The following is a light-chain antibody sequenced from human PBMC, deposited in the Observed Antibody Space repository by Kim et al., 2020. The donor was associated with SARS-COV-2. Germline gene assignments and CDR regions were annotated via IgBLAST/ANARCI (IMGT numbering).Light chain of an antibody. V-gene: IGKV3-20*01. CDR1: QSLSSSY. CDR2: GAS. Sequence: EIVLTQSPGTLSLSPGERATLSCRASQSLSSSYLAWYQQKPGQAPRLLIFGASRRATGIPDRFGGSGSGTDFTLTISRLEPEDFAVYYCQQYGSSLYTFGQGTKLEI. CDR3: QQYGSSLYT. J-gene: IGKJ2*01.